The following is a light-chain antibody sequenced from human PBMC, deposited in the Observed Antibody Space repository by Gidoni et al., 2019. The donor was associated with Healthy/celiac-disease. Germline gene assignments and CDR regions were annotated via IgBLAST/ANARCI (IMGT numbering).Light chain of an antibody. J-gene: IGKJ2*03. CDR1: QSISSW. V-gene: IGKV1-5*03. CDR3: QQYNSYSPYS. CDR2: KAS. Sequence: DIQMPQSPSTLSASVGDRVTITCRASQSISSWLAWYQQKPGKAPKLLIYKASSLESGVPSRFSGSGSGTEFTLTISSLQPDDFATYYCQQYNSYSPYSFXQXTKLEIK.